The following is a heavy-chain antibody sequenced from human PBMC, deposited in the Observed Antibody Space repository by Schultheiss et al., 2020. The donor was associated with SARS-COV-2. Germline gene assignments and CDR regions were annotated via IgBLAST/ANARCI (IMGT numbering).Heavy chain of an antibody. CDR3: AKTSRESLYYYYGMDV. CDR1: GGSISSSSYY. V-gene: IGHV4-61*05. Sequence: SETLSLTCTVSGGSISSSSYYWGWIRQPPGKGLEWIGYINYSGRTNYNPSLESRVAISVDTSKNQFSLKLNSVTAADTAVYYCAKTSRESLYYYYGMDVWGQGTTVTVSS. CDR2: INYSGRT. J-gene: IGHJ6*02. D-gene: IGHD1-7*01.